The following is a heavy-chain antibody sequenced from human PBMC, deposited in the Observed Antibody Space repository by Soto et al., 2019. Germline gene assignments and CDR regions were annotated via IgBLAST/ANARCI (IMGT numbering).Heavy chain of an antibody. CDR3: ARGFVQDDSSGYDPFDY. V-gene: IGHV4-31*03. Sequence: QVQLQESGPELVKPSQTLSLTCTVSGGSISSGGYYWSWTRQHPGKGLEWIGYIYYSGSTYYNPSLKSRVTISVDTSKNQFSLKLSSVTAADTAVYYCARGFVQDDSSGYDPFDYWGQGTLVTVSS. J-gene: IGHJ4*02. D-gene: IGHD3-22*01. CDR1: GGSISSGGYY. CDR2: IYYSGST.